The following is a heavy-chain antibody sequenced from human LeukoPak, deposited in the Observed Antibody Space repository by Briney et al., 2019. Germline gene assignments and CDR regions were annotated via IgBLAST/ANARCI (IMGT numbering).Heavy chain of an antibody. CDR1: GYSFTSYW. CDR3: ARYSVGDYSSSWPFDY. Sequence: GESLKISCKGSGYSFTSYWIGWVRQMPGKGLEWMGIIYPGDSDTRYSPSFQGQVTISADKSISTAYLQWSSLKASDTAMYYCARYSVGDYSSSWPFDYWGQGTLVTVSS. J-gene: IGHJ4*02. D-gene: IGHD6-13*01. CDR2: IYPGDSDT. V-gene: IGHV5-51*01.